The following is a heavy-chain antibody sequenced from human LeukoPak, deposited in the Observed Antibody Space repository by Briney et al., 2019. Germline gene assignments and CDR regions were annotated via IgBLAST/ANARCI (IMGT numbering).Heavy chain of an antibody. CDR1: GFTFSDYY. J-gene: IGHJ4*02. Sequence: GGSLRLSCAASGFTFSDYYMSWIRQAPGKGLVWVSRINTDGSDTAYADSVKGRFTISRDNAKITLYLQMNSLRAEDTAVYYCTRGGTTLDYWGQGTLVTVSS. CDR3: TRGGTTLDY. V-gene: IGHV3-74*01. D-gene: IGHD1-7*01. CDR2: INTDGSDT.